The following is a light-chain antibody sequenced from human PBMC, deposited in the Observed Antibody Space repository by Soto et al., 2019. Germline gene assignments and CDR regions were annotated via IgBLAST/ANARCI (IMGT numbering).Light chain of an antibody. CDR1: QSVSSN. J-gene: IGKJ2*01. Sequence: EIVMTQSPATLSVSPGERASLSCRASQSVSSNLAWYQQKPGQAPRLLIYGASTRATGNPARFSGSVSGTEFTITISCLQCEDFAVYYCQQYKNWPPEYTFGQGTKLDIK. CDR3: QQYKNWPPEYT. V-gene: IGKV3-15*01. CDR2: GAS.